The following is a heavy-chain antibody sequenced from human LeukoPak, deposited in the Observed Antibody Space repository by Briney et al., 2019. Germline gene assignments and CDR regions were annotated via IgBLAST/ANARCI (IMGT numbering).Heavy chain of an antibody. CDR2: IIPIFGTA. CDR3: ASPLWFGELYH. J-gene: IGHJ5*02. Sequence: ASVKVSCKASGYTFTSYYMHWVRQAPGQGLEWMGGIIPIFGTANYAQRFQGRVTITADESTSTAYMELSSLRSEDTAVYYCASPLWFGELYHWGQGTLVTVSS. CDR1: GYTFTSYY. D-gene: IGHD3-10*01. V-gene: IGHV1-69*13.